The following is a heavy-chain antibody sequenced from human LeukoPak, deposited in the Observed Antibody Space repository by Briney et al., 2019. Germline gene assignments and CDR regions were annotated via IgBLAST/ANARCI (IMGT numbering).Heavy chain of an antibody. V-gene: IGHV1-18*01. Sequence: ASVKVSCKASGYTFTTYGISWVRQAPGQGLEWVGWISGYNGNTNYTQNLQGRVTMTADTSTSTAYMELMSLRSDDTAIYYCARDRPRDYDFLDAFDIWGQGTMVTVSS. CDR2: ISGYNGNT. D-gene: IGHD3-3*01. CDR1: GYTFTTYG. J-gene: IGHJ3*02. CDR3: ARDRPRDYDFLDAFDI.